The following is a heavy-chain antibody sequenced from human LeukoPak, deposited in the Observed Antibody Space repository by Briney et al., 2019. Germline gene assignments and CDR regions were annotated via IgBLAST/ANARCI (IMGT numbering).Heavy chain of an antibody. CDR2: IRHDASNE. D-gene: IGHD2-2*02. V-gene: IGHV3-30*02. J-gene: IGHJ4*02. CDR3: ANLLPISVRDGY. Sequence: GGSLRLSCAASGFTFSSYAMHWVRQAPGKGLEWVGFIRHDASNEYYADSVKGRFTISRANSKNTLFLQMNSLRVEDTAVYYCANLLPISVRDGYWGQGTLVTVSS. CDR1: GFTFSSYA.